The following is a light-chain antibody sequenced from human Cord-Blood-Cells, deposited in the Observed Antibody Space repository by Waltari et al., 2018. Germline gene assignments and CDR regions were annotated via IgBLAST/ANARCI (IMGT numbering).Light chain of an antibody. Sequence: QSALTQPASVSGSPGQSITISCTGTSSDGGGYNYVSWYQQHPGKAPTLMIYDVSKRPSGVSNRFSGSKSGNTASLTISGLQAEDEADYYCSSYTSSSTLVFGGGTKLTVL. CDR3: SSYTSSSTLV. J-gene: IGLJ2*01. CDR2: DVS. V-gene: IGLV2-14*01. CDR1: SSDGGGYNY.